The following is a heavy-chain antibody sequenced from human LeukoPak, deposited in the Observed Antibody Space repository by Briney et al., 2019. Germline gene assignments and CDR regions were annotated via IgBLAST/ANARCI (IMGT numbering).Heavy chain of an antibody. CDR3: LYFWSGSSLVDY. CDR1: GFTFSNAW. V-gene: IGHV3-15*01. D-gene: IGHD3-3*01. Sequence: PGGSLRLSCAASGFTFSNAWMSWVRQAPGKGLDWVGRIKSKTDGGTTDYAAPVKGRFSISRDDSKNTLYLEMYSLKTEDTAMYYCLYFWSGSSLVDYWGQGTLVTLSS. J-gene: IGHJ4*02. CDR2: IKSKTDGGTT.